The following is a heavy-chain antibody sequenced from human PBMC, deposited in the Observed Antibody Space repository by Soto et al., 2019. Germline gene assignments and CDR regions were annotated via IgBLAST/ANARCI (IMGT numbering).Heavy chain of an antibody. CDR3: ARNGDFGESAGPLIDY. V-gene: IGHV4-59*01. J-gene: IGHJ4*02. D-gene: IGHD3-10*01. Sequence: SEXLSLTCTVSGGSISSYYWSWIRQPPGKGLEWIGYIYYSGGTNYNPSLKSRVTISVDTSKNQFSLKLSSVTAADTAVYYCARNGDFGESAGPLIDYWGQGTLVTVSS. CDR1: GGSISSYY. CDR2: IYYSGGT.